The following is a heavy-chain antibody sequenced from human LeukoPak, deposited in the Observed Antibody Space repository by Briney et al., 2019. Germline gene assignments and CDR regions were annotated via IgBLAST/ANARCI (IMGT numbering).Heavy chain of an antibody. V-gene: IGHV1-69*13. CDR1: GRTFTRCA. D-gene: IGHD1-26*01. CDR3: ARDIVGATPTDY. CDR2: IIPIDGTA. J-gene: IGHJ4*02. Sequence: SVKVSCKASGRTFTRCAFSWVRQAPGQGLEWMGGIIPIDGTANFAQKFQGRVTITADESTSTAYMELRSLRSDDTAVHYCARDIVGATPTDYWGQGTLVTVSS.